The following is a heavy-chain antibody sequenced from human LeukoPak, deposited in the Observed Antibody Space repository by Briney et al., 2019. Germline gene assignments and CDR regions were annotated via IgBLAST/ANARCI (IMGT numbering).Heavy chain of an antibody. J-gene: IGHJ4*02. Sequence: GGSLRLSCAASGFTFSSYVMSWVRQAPGKGLEWVSAISPNGDATYYADSAKGRFTISRDNSKNTLYLQMNSLRAEDTAVYYCAKCREQWLVCFLDYWGQGTLVTVSS. V-gene: IGHV3-23*01. CDR2: ISPNGDAT. CDR1: GFTFSSYV. D-gene: IGHD6-19*01. CDR3: AKCREQWLVCFLDY.